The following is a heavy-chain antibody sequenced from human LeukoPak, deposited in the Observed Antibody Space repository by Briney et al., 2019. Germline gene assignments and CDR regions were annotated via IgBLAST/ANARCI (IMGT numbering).Heavy chain of an antibody. CDR2: IYYSGST. CDR1: GGSISSYY. CDR3: SRHGYYYYYMDV. Sequence: PSETLSLTCTVSGGSISSYYWSWIRQPPGKGLEWIGYIYYSGSTNYDPSLKSRVTISVDTSKNQFSLKLSSVTAADTAVYYCSRHGYYYYYMDVWGTGTTVTVSS. V-gene: IGHV4-59*08. J-gene: IGHJ6*03.